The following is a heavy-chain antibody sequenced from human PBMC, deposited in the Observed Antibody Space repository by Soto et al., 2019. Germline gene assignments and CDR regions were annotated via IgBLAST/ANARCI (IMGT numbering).Heavy chain of an antibody. J-gene: IGHJ6*02. CDR2: IDPSDSYT. V-gene: IGHV5-10-1*01. Sequence: GESLKISCKGSGYSFTSYWISWVRQMPGKGLEWMGRIDPSDSYTNYSPSFQGHVTISADKSISTAYLQWSSLKASGTAMYYCARHCSSTSCYGDYYYYGMDVWGQGTTVTVSS. CDR1: GYSFTSYW. CDR3: ARHCSSTSCYGDYYYYGMDV. D-gene: IGHD2-2*01.